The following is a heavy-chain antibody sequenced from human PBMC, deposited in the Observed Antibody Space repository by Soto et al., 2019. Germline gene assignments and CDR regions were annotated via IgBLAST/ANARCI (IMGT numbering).Heavy chain of an antibody. CDR1: GGTFSSYA. Sequence: QVQLVQSGAEVKKPGSSVKVSCKASGGTFSSYAISWVLQAPGQGLQWMGGIIPIFGTANYAQKFQGRVTITADESTSTAYMVLSSLRSEDTAVYYCATGGNRVRGVRNWFDPWGQGTLVTVSS. J-gene: IGHJ5*02. CDR3: ATGGNRVRGVRNWFDP. CDR2: IIPIFGTA. V-gene: IGHV1-69*12. D-gene: IGHD3-10*01.